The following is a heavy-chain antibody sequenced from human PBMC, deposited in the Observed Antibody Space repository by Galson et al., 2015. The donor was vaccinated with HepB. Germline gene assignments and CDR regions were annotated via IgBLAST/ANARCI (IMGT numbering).Heavy chain of an antibody. CDR1: GFTFSSYA. Sequence: SLRLSCAASGFTFSSYAMHWVRQAPGKGLEYVSAISSNGGSTYYANSVKGRFTISRDNSKNTLYLQMGSLRAEDIAVYYCARLGPIYGDYGFFDYWGQGTLVTVSS. CDR3: ARLGPIYGDYGFFDY. J-gene: IGHJ4*02. D-gene: IGHD4-17*01. V-gene: IGHV3-64*01. CDR2: ISSNGGST.